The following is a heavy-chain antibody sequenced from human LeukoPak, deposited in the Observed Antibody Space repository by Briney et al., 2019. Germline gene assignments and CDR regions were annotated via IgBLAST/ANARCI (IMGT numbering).Heavy chain of an antibody. J-gene: IGHJ4*02. Sequence: PGRSLRLSCAASGFTSSSYAMHWARQAPGKGLECEAVISFDGSNKYYADSVNGRFTVSRENSNNTLYLKMNSLRAKDTAVYHCARDLLGVDILTGYAPAFGYWGLGTLVTVSS. CDR3: ARDLLGVDILTGYAPAFGY. D-gene: IGHD3-9*01. V-gene: IGHV3-30*04. CDR2: ISFDGSNK. CDR1: GFTSSSYA.